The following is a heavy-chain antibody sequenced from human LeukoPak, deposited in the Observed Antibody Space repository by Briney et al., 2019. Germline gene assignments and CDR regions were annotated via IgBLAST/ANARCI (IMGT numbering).Heavy chain of an antibody. D-gene: IGHD2-15*01. CDR2: IIPIFGTA. Sequence: ASVKVSCKASGGTFSSYAISWVRQAPGQGLEWMGGIIPIFGTANYAQKFQGRVTITRDTSASTAYMELSSLRSEDTAVYYCARTYCSGGSCYSYYYYYGTDVWGQGTTVTVSS. J-gene: IGHJ6*02. CDR3: ARTYCSGGSCYSYYYYYGTDV. V-gene: IGHV1-69*05. CDR1: GGTFSSYA.